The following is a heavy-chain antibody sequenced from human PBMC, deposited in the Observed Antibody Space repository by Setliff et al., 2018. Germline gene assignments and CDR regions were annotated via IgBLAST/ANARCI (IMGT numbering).Heavy chain of an antibody. CDR1: GGSINSYY. J-gene: IGHJ4*02. CDR3: ARLRPERGSGTPDY. V-gene: IGHV4-59*08. CDR2: IYYSGNSNYDT. Sequence: NPSETLSLTCIVSGGSINSYYWNWIRQPPGKGLEWIGYIYYSGNSNYDTNYNPSLKSRVTISVDMSKNQFSLKLSSVTAADTAVYYCARLRPERGSGTPDYWGQGTLVTVSS. D-gene: IGHD3-10*01.